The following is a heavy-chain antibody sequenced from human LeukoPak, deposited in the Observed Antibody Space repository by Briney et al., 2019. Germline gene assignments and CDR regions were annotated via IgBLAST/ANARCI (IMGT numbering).Heavy chain of an antibody. J-gene: IGHJ5*02. Sequence: PGRSLRLSCAASGFSFSIYGMHWVRQAPGKGLEWVAVIWYDGSNKYYADSVKGRFTISRDNSNNTLYLQMNSLRAEDTDVYYCAREGLKYSSSSHWFDPWGQGTLVTVSS. CDR1: GFSFSIYG. V-gene: IGHV3-33*01. CDR2: IWYDGSNK. D-gene: IGHD6-6*01. CDR3: AREGLKYSSSSHWFDP.